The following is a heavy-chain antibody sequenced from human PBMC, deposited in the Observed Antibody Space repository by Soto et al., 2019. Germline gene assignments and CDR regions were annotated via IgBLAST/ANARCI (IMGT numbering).Heavy chain of an antibody. V-gene: IGHV1-8*01. D-gene: IGHD1-26*01. CDR1: GYTFTSYD. CDR3: ARASGSSYWFDP. Sequence: ASVKVSCKASGYTFTSYDINWVRQATGQGLEYLGWMNPNSGNTGYVQKFQGRVTMTRDTSISTAYMELRSLRSDGTAVYYCARASGSSYWFDPWGQGTLVTVSS. J-gene: IGHJ5*02. CDR2: MNPNSGNT.